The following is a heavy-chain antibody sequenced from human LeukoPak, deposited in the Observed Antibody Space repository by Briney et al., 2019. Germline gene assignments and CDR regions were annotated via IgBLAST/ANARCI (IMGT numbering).Heavy chain of an antibody. J-gene: IGHJ4*02. Sequence: PSETLSLTCTVSGDSMNNFYWSWIRQPPGKGLEWIGYIYYSGGTNSNPSLNSRVTISVDTSKNQFSLKLASVTAADTAIYYCARGDYGDFVYWGQGALVTVSS. CDR2: IYYSGGT. V-gene: IGHV4-59*01. CDR3: ARGDYGDFVY. D-gene: IGHD4-17*01. CDR1: GDSMNNFY.